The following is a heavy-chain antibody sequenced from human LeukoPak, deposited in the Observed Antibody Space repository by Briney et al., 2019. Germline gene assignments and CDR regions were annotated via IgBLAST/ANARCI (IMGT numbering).Heavy chain of an antibody. V-gene: IGHV5-51*01. CDR2: IYHGDSDT. D-gene: IGHD2-2*01. J-gene: IGHJ4*02. CDR1: GYSFTSYW. CDR3: ARLHRSSSTSCFDY. Sequence: GGSLQISSKGSGYSFTSYWNSWVRRMPGKGLVWMGIIYHGDSDTSYSPSFQGQVTISDDKSISTAYLQWSSLKASDTAMYYCARLHRSSSTSCFDYWRQGTLVTVSS.